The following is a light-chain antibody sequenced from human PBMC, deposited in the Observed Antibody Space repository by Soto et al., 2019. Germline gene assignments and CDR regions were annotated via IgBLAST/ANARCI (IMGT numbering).Light chain of an antibody. CDR2: DVS. Sequence: QSALTQPASVSGSPGQSITISCTGTSSDVGGYNYVCWYQQHPGKAPKLVISDVSNRPSGVSDRFSGSKSGTSASLAITGLQAEDEADYYCQSYDRSLAYVFGTGTKVTVL. CDR1: SSDVGGYNY. J-gene: IGLJ1*01. V-gene: IGLV2-14*01. CDR3: QSYDRSLAYV.